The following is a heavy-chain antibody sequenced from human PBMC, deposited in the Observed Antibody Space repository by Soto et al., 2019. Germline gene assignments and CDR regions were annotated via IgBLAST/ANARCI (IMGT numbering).Heavy chain of an antibody. J-gene: IGHJ3*02. CDR1: GFTFSNYW. D-gene: IGHD5-18*01. Sequence: GGSLRLSCAASGFTFSNYWMSWVRQAPGKGLEWVANINQDGSEKYYVDSVKGRFIISRDNAKNSLYLQMNSLRAEETAVYYCARDTASFDIWGQGTMVTVSS. CDR3: ARDTASFDI. V-gene: IGHV3-7*01. CDR2: INQDGSEK.